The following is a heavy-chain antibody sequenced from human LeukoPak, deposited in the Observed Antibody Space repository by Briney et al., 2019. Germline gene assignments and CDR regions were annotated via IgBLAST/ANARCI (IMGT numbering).Heavy chain of an antibody. D-gene: IGHD6-19*01. Sequence: GRSLRLSCAGSGFTFSSYGIHWVRQAPGKGLEWVAVISSDGRTTYYAGSVKGRFTISRDNSKNTLYVQMNSLRVEDTAVYYCAKEGAVAGSMWFDYWGQGTLVTVSS. V-gene: IGHV3-30*18. J-gene: IGHJ4*02. CDR2: ISSDGRTT. CDR3: AKEGAVAGSMWFDY. CDR1: GFTFSSYG.